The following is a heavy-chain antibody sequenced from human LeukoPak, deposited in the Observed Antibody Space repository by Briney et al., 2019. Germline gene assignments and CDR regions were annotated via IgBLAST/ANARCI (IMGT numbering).Heavy chain of an antibody. D-gene: IGHD6-13*01. CDR2: IKQDGSEK. Sequence: GGSLRLSCAASGFTFSSYWMSWVRQAPGKGLEWVANIKQDGSEKYYVDSVKGRFTISRDNAKNSLYLQMNSLRAEDTAVYYCARDRGSSSWWDYYYYMDVWGKGTTVTVSS. V-gene: IGHV3-7*01. CDR1: GFTFSSYW. J-gene: IGHJ6*03. CDR3: ARDRGSSSWWDYYYYMDV.